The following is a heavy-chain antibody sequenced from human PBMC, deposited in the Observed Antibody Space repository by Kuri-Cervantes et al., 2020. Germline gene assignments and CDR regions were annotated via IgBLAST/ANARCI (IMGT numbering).Heavy chain of an antibody. J-gene: IGHJ6*02. CDR3: ARRNLYYDILTGSGDGMDV. D-gene: IGHD3-9*01. CDR1: GFTFSSYA. V-gene: IGHV3-30-3*01. CDR2: ISYDGSNK. Sequence: GESLKISCAASGFTFSSYAMHWVRRAPGKGLEWVAVISYDGSNKYYADSVKGRFTISRDNSKNTLYLQMNSLRAEDTAVYYCARRNLYYDILTGSGDGMDVWGQGTTVTVSS.